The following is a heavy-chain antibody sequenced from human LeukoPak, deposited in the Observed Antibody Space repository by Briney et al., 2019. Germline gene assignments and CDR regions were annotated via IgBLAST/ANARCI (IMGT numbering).Heavy chain of an antibody. CDR1: GFTFSSYS. CDR2: ISSSSSTI. J-gene: IGHJ4*02. Sequence: PGGSLRPSCAASGFTFSSYSMNWVRQAPGKGLEWVSYISSSSSTIYYADSVKGRFTISRDNAKNSLYLQMNALRIDDNAVYFCTAAPRFTDFADSWGQGTLVTVST. V-gene: IGHV3-48*01. CDR3: TAAPRFTDFADS. D-gene: IGHD2-15*01.